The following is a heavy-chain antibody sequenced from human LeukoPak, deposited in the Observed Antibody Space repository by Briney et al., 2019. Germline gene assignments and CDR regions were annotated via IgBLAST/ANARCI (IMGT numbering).Heavy chain of an antibody. Sequence: SQTLSLTCTVSGGSISSGDYYWSWIRRPTGKDLEWIGYIYYSGSTYYNPSLKSRVTISVDTSKNQFSLKLCAVTAADTAVYYCARRPAVGATTDWGQGTLVTVSS. J-gene: IGHJ4*02. CDR2: IYYSGST. CDR1: GGSISSGDYY. D-gene: IGHD1-26*01. V-gene: IGHV4-30-4*08. CDR3: ARRPAVGATTD.